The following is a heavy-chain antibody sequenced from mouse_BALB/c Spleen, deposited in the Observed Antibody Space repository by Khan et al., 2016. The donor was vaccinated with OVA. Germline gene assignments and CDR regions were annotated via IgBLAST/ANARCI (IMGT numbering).Heavy chain of an antibody. CDR3: ASHLTGSFSY. V-gene: IGHV5-6*01. CDR2: ISSGGDYT. Sequence: EVHLVESGGDLVKPGGSLKLSCAASGFTFSSYSMSWVRQTPDKRLEWVATISSGGDYTYYPDSVKGRFTISRDNAKNTLYLQMSSLKSEDTAMGYCASHLTGSFSYWGQGTLVTVSA. D-gene: IGHD4-1*01. J-gene: IGHJ3*01. CDR1: GFTFSSYS.